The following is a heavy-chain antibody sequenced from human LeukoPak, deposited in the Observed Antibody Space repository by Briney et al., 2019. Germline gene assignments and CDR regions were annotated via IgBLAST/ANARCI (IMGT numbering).Heavy chain of an antibody. D-gene: IGHD4/OR15-4a*01. CDR3: ARAGVRIGATGPFDY. Sequence: GGSLRLSCSASGFTFSDHALHWVRQAPGKGLEWVAVISYDGSNRQYANSVKGRLTISRDDSMHTLYLQMDSLTSEDTAVYYCARAGVRIGATGPFDYWGQGTLVTVSS. CDR1: GFTFSDHA. CDR2: ISYDGSNR. J-gene: IGHJ4*02. V-gene: IGHV3-30-3*01.